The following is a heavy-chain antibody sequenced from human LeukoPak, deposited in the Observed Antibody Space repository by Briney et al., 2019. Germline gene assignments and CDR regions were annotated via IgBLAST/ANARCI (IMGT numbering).Heavy chain of an antibody. D-gene: IGHD3-22*01. J-gene: IGHJ4*02. CDR3: ARVSGLGSYYDSSGYPDY. CDR1: GFTFNDYG. Sequence: GGSLRLSCAASGFTFNDYGMGWVRQAPGKGLEWVSGLNWNGGSTGYADSVKGRFTISRDNAKNSLYLQMNSLRAEDTALYYCARVSGLGSYYDSSGYPDYWGQGTLVTVSS. CDR2: LNWNGGST. V-gene: IGHV3-20*04.